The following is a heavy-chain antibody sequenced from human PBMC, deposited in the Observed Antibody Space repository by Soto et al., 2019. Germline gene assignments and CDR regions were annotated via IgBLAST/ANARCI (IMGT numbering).Heavy chain of an antibody. D-gene: IGHD3-10*01. Sequence: QVQLQESGPGLVKPSETLSLTCTVSGGSISSYYWSWIRQPAGKGLEWIGRIYTSGSTNYNPSLKSRVTMSVDTSKNQCSLQLRSVTAADTAVYYCARERSLWFGEFMGYNWFDPWGQGTLVTVSS. V-gene: IGHV4-4*07. CDR1: GGSISSYY. CDR2: IYTSGST. CDR3: ARERSLWFGEFMGYNWFDP. J-gene: IGHJ5*02.